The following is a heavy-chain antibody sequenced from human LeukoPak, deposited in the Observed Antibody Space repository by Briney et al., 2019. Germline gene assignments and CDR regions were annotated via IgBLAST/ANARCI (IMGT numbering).Heavy chain of an antibody. Sequence: SGTLSLTCTVSGGSLSSNGYYWGWIRQPPGKGLEWIGSFYYTGSTFYSPSLKSRVTISVDTSKNQFSLKLSSVTAADTAVYYCARRSGTYHAFDIWGRGTMVTVSS. V-gene: IGHV4-39*01. CDR3: ARRSGTYHAFDI. J-gene: IGHJ3*02. CDR2: FYYTGST. D-gene: IGHD1-26*01. CDR1: GGSLSSNGYY.